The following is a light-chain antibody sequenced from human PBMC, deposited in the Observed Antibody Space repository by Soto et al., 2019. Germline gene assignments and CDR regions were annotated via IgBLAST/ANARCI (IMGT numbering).Light chain of an antibody. J-gene: IGKJ1*01. CDR1: QSVSSSY. CDR3: HQYGSSPVT. Sequence: EIVFTQFPSPPSFSPGERGPLSCRASQSVSSSYLAWYQQKPGQAPRLLIYGASSRATGIPDRFSGSGSGTDFTLTISRLEPEDFAVYYCHQYGSSPVTFGQGTK. V-gene: IGKV3-20*01. CDR2: GAS.